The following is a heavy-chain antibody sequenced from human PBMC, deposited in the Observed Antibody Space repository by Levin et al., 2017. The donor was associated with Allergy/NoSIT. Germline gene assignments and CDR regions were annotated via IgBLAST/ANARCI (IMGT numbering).Heavy chain of an antibody. CDR1: GFSFSTYD. J-gene: IGHJ2*01. Sequence: PGGSLRLSCAASGFSFSTYDLHWVRQPTGKGLEWVSAIGTAGDTYYPGSVKGRFTISRENAENSLYLQMNSLRAGDTAVYYCARGKKTYYYESSGYAPDWYFDLWGRGTLVTVSS. D-gene: IGHD3-22*01. CDR3: ARGKKTYYYESSGYAPDWYFDL. CDR2: IGTAGDT. V-gene: IGHV3-13*04.